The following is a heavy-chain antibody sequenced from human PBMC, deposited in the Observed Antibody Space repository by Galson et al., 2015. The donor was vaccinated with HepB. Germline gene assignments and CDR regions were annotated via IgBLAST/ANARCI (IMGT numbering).Heavy chain of an antibody. D-gene: IGHD3-10*01. CDR1: GYTFTSYY. J-gene: IGHJ5*02. V-gene: IGHV1-46*01. CDR3: ARVTMVRGVYPVWFDP. CDR2: INPSGGSA. Sequence: SVKVSCKASGYTFTSYYMHWVRQAPGQGLEWMGIINPSGGSASYAQKFQGRVTMTGDKSTSTAYMELSSLRSEDTAVYYCARVTMVRGVYPVWFDPWGQRTLVTVSS.